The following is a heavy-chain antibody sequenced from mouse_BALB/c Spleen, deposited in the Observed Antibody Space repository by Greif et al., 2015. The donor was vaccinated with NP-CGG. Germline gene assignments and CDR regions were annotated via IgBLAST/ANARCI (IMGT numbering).Heavy chain of an antibody. Sequence: QVQLQQPGAELVKPGASVKMSCKASGYTFTSYNMHWVKQTPGQGLEWIGAIYPGNGDTSYNQKFKGKATLTADKSSSTAYMQLSSLTSEDSAVYYCARGAQVLLRAEAMDYWGQGTSVTVSS. CDR1: GYTFTSYN. V-gene: IGHV1-12*01. CDR2: IYPGNGDT. D-gene: IGHD1-1*01. CDR3: ARGAQVLLRAEAMDY. J-gene: IGHJ4*01.